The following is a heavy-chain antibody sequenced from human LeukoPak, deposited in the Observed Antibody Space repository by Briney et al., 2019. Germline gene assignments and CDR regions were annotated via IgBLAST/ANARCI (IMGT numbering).Heavy chain of an antibody. J-gene: IGHJ4*02. CDR2: IYYSGST. CDR3: AMAYSSSWYYFDY. CDR1: GGSIRGYF. D-gene: IGHD6-13*01. V-gene: IGHV4-59*01. Sequence: PSETLSLTCTVSGGSIRGYFWTWIRQPPGKGLEWIGYIYYSGSTNYNPSLKSRVTIAVDTSKNQLSLRLSSVTAADTAVYYCAMAYSSSWYYFDYWGQGTLVTVSS.